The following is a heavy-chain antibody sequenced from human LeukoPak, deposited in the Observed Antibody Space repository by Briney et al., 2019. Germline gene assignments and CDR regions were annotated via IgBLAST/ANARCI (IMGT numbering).Heavy chain of an antibody. Sequence: ASVKVSCKASGYTFTSHGISWVRQAPGQGLEWMGWISAYNGNTNYAQKFQGRVTMTTDTSTSTAYMELRSLRSDDTAVYYCARRSTYYYDSSGQDAFDIWGQGTMVTVSS. CDR3: ARRSTYYYDSSGQDAFDI. CDR2: ISAYNGNT. CDR1: GYTFTSHG. V-gene: IGHV1-18*01. J-gene: IGHJ3*02. D-gene: IGHD3-22*01.